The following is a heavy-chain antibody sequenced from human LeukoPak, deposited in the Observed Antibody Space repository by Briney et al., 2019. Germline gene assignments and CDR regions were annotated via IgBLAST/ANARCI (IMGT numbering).Heavy chain of an antibody. Sequence: SGGSLRLSCAASGFTFRSYGMHWVRQTPGKGLEWVAGIWYDGSNKYNVDSVTGRFTISRDNSNNTLFLQLDSLRAEDTAVYYCARDHPRLYYYDSSGSLFDYWGQGTLVTVSS. V-gene: IGHV3-33*01. CDR2: IWYDGSNK. J-gene: IGHJ4*02. D-gene: IGHD3-22*01. CDR1: GFTFRSYG. CDR3: ARDHPRLYYYDSSGSLFDY.